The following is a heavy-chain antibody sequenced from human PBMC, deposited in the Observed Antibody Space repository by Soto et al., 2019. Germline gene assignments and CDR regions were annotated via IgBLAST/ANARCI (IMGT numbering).Heavy chain of an antibody. Sequence: GASVKVSCKASGYTFTGYYMHWVRQAPGQGLEWMGWINPNSGGTNYAQKFQGWVTMTRDTSISTAYMELSRLRSDDTAVYYCARDRGYCSGGSCRPHYYYGMDVWGQGTTVTVSS. CDR1: GYTFTGYY. D-gene: IGHD2-15*01. CDR3: ARDRGYCSGGSCRPHYYYGMDV. V-gene: IGHV1-2*04. CDR2: INPNSGGT. J-gene: IGHJ6*02.